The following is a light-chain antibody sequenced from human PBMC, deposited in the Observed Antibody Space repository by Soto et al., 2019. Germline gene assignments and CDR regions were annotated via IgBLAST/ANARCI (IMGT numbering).Light chain of an antibody. Sequence: EIVVTQSPATLSVSPGERATLSCRASQSVSSDLAWYQQKPGQAPRVLFYGASTRATGIPARFSGSGSGTELTLTISSLQSEDSAVYYFQQYNDWPLTFGGGTNVEIK. J-gene: IGKJ4*01. CDR3: QQYNDWPLT. CDR1: QSVSSD. CDR2: GAS. V-gene: IGKV3-15*01.